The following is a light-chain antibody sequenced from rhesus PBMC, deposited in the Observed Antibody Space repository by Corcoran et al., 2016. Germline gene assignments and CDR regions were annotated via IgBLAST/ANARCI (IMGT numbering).Light chain of an antibody. J-gene: IGKJ3*01. V-gene: IGKV1-22*01. CDR3: QQYSSRPFT. CDR1: QGISSW. CDR2: KAS. Sequence: DIQMTQSPSSLSASVGDTVTITCRASQGISSWLAWYQQTPGKAPNLLIYKASSLQSGVPSRFSGIGPGTDFTLTIRSLQSEDFATYYCQQYSSRPFTFGPGTKLDIK.